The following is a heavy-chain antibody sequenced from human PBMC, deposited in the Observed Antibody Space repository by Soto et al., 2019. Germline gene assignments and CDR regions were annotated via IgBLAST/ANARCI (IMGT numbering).Heavy chain of an antibody. Sequence: QVQLVQSGAEVKKPGASVKLSCRTSGYTFTHYYIHWVRQAPGQGLEWLAIINPASGSTNYAQDFQDRVTLTMDTSTTTVYMELSGLTAEDTAIFYCARDLAAGDYWGQGTLVTVSS. CDR3: ARDLAAGDY. V-gene: IGHV1-46*01. J-gene: IGHJ4*02. D-gene: IGHD6-13*01. CDR1: GYTFTHYY. CDR2: INPASGST.